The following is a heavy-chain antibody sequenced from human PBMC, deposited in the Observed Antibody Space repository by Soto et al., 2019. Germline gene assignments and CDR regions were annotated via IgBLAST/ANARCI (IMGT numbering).Heavy chain of an antibody. J-gene: IGHJ4*02. D-gene: IGHD4-17*01. CDR3: ARTTAVPNTLRSRYFFDY. CDR2: VYYSGTT. Sequence: PSETLSLTCSVSGGSVSNKTYYWSRIRQPPGKRLEWIGYVYYSGTTNYNPSPKSRVTISVDLSKNQFSLRLSSVTTADTALYYCARTTAVPNTLRSRYFFDYWGQGTLVTVSS. CDR1: GGSVSNKTYY. V-gene: IGHV4-61*01.